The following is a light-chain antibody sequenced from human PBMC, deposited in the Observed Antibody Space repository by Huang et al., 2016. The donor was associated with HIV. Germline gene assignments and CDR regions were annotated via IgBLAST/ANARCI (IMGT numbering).Light chain of an antibody. V-gene: IGKV3-11*01. CDR2: DTS. J-gene: IGKJ2*01. CDR1: QCVGGY. CDR3: QQPGS. Sequence: EIVLTQSPATLSLSPGERATLSCRASQCVGGYLAWYQQKPGQAPRLLIYDTSTRASGIPARFSGSGSETDFTLTISSLVPEDFAVYYCQQPGSFGQGTKVDIK.